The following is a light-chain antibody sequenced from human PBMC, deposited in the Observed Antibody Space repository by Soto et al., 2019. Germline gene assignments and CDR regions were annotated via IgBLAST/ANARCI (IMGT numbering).Light chain of an antibody. CDR3: ISYTASSTSYV. V-gene: IGLV2-14*01. CDR2: GVS. CDR1: SSDIGGYNY. J-gene: IGLJ1*01. Sequence: QSVLTQPPSASGSPGQSVTISCTGSSSDIGGYNYVSWYQQRAGKTPKILIYGVSNRPSGVSSRFSGSKSGNTASLTISGLQAEDAADYYCISYTASSTSYVFGRGTKVTVL.